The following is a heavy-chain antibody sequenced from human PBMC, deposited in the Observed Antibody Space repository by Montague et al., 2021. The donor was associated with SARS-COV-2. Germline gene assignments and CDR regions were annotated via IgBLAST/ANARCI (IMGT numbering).Heavy chain of an antibody. J-gene: IGHJ5*02. CDR2: IDYGGSP. Sequence: SETLSLTCTVSGVSVSNRYTHWSWIRQSPGKGLEWIGHIDYGGSPNYSRSLHSRVTISLDTSKNQLSLRLNSATAADTAVYYCATYWQGGSGRGSWGQGTLVTVSS. CDR3: ATYWQGGSGRGS. D-gene: IGHD3-10*01. CDR1: GVSVSNRYTH. V-gene: IGHV4-61*01.